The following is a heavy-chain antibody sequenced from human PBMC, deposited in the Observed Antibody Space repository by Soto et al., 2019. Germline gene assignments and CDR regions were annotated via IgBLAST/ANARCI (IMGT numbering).Heavy chain of an antibody. CDR2: ILSSSGSI. V-gene: IGHV3-21*01. D-gene: IGHD3-10*01. CDR3: ARDSGEYLDRRGVYHYQMAV. J-gene: IGHJ6*03. CDR1: GLTLSRFS. Sequence: GGSLRVSCAASGLTLSRFSFNWVRQAPGKGLEWVSFILSSSGSIYYADSVKGRFTISRDNAKNSLYLQMNSLKDEDTAVYYCARDSGEYLDRRGVYHYQMAVSGKGTSVTVSS.